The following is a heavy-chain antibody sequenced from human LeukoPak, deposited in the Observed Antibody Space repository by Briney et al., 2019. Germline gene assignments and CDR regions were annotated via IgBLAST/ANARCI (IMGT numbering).Heavy chain of an antibody. J-gene: IGHJ3*02. CDR2: INPISGYT. CDR1: GYTFTSYD. D-gene: IGHD6-13*01. Sequence: GASVKVSCKASGYTFTSYDINWVRQATGQGLEWMGLINPISGYTGFAQKFQGRVTMTGDTSISTAYMELNSMRSEDAAVYYCARGNRLYTSSWSSLAFDIWGQGTMLTVSS. CDR3: ARGNRLYTSSWSSLAFDI. V-gene: IGHV1-8*01.